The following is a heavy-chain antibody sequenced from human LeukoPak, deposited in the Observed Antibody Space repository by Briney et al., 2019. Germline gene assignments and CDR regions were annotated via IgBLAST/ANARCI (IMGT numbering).Heavy chain of an antibody. CDR1: GFTVSSNY. J-gene: IGHJ5*02. V-gene: IGHV3-53*01. Sequence: GGSLRLSCAASGFTVSSNYMSWVRQAPGKGLEWVSVIYSGGSTYYADSVKGRFTISRVNSKNTLYLQMNSLRAEDTAVYYCARAYYDILTGSDNWFDPWGQGTLVTVSS. D-gene: IGHD3-9*01. CDR2: IYSGGST. CDR3: ARAYYDILTGSDNWFDP.